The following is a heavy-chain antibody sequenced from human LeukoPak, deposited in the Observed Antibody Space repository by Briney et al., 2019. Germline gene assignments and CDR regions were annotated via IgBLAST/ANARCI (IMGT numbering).Heavy chain of an antibody. V-gene: IGHV3-11*01. CDR2: MSGSGI. D-gene: IGHD1-1*01. CDR3: ARRSLTTGGHAFDV. CDR1: GFTFSDHN. J-gene: IGHJ3*01. Sequence: PGASLRLSCAAPGFTFSDHNMGWMRQAPGKGLEWTSYMSGSGIYYADSVKGRFTISRDNAKNSLYLQMSSLRAEDSAVYFCARRSLTTGGHAFDVWGQGTLVTVSS.